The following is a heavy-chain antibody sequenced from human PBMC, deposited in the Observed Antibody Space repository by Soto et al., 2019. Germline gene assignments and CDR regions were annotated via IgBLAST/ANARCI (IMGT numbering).Heavy chain of an antibody. J-gene: IGHJ4*02. CDR1: GFTFSTYA. CDR3: AKFGMATTKRSPPYYIDY. CDR2: ISGSAGTT. D-gene: IGHD1-1*01. V-gene: IGHV3-23*01. Sequence: EVQLLESGGGLVQPGGSLRLSCAASGFTFSTYAMSWVRQTPGKGLEWVSGISGSAGTTYYADSVKGRFTISRDNSKNTLYLQMNSLRAEDTAVYYCAKFGMATTKRSPPYYIDYWGQGALVTVSS.